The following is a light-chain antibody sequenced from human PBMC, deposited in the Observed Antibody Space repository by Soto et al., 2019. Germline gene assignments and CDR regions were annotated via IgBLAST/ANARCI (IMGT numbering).Light chain of an antibody. CDR1: QNVRGY. J-gene: IGKJ4*01. CDR2: DAS. CDR3: QQRGDWELT. Sequence: EIVWTQSPATLSLSPGERATLSCRASQNVRGYLAWYQQKAGQAPRLLIYDASNRAAGVPARFSGSGSWTDFTLTINSLEADDSAVYYCQQRGDWELTFGGGTKVEI. V-gene: IGKV3-11*01.